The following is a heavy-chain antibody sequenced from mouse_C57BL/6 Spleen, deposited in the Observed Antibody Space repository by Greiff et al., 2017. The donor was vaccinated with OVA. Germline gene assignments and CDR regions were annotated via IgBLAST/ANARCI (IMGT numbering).Heavy chain of an antibody. J-gene: IGHJ2*01. D-gene: IGHD2-4*01. CDR1: GYTFTDYY. V-gene: IGHV1-76*01. CDR2: IYPGSGNT. Sequence: VQLQQSGAELVRPGASVKLSCKASGYTFTDYYINWVKQRPGQGLEWIARIYPGSGNTYYNEKFKGKATLTAEKSSSTAYMQLSSLTSEDSAVYFCARGRDYDDGGYFDYWGQGTTLTVSS. CDR3: ARGRDYDDGGYFDY.